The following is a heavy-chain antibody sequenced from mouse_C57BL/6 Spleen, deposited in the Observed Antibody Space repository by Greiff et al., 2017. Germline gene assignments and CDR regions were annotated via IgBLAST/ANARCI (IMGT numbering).Heavy chain of an antibody. CDR2: ISSGGDYI. V-gene: IGHV5-9-1*02. D-gene: IGHD1-1*01. CDR3: TREPITTVVEEDAMDY. Sequence: EVKLVESGEGLVKPGGSLQLSCAASGFTFSSYAMSWVRQTPEKRLEWVAYISSGGDYIYSADTVKGRFTISRDNARNTLYLQMSSLKSEDTAMYYCTREPITTVVEEDAMDYWGQGTSVTVSS. J-gene: IGHJ4*01. CDR1: GFTFSSYA.